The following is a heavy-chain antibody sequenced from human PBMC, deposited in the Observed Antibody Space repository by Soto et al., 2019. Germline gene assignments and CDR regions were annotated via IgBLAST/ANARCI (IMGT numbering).Heavy chain of an antibody. J-gene: IGHJ4*02. CDR3: ARDSSTYTFDY. D-gene: IGHD6-13*01. Sequence: ASVKVSCKASGYTFTSYYMHWVRQAPGQGLEWMGIINPSGGSTSCAQKFQGRVTMTRDTSTSTVYMELSSLRSEDTAVYYCARDSSTYTFDYWGQGTLVTVPS. V-gene: IGHV1-46*01. CDR2: INPSGGST. CDR1: GYTFTSYY.